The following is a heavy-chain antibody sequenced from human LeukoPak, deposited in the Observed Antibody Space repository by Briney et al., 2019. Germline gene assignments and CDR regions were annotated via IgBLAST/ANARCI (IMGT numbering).Heavy chain of an antibody. V-gene: IGHV3-30*02. CDR1: GFTFSSYG. CDR2: IRYDGSNK. J-gene: IGHJ3*02. D-gene: IGHD3-22*01. CDR3: AIPYDSSGYYYGDAFDI. Sequence: GGSLRLSCAASGFTFSSYGMHWVRQAPGKGLEWVAFIRYDGSNKYYADSVKGRSTISRDNSKNTLYLQTNSLRAEDTAVYYCAIPYDSSGYYYGDAFDIWGQGTMVTVSS.